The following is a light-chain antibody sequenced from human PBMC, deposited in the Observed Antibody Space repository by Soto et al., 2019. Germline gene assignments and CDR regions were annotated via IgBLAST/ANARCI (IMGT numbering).Light chain of an antibody. CDR1: QSVSSN. J-gene: IGKJ1*01. CDR2: DAS. CDR3: QQYGTAPPST. Sequence: EIVMTQSPATLSVSPGERATLSCRASQSVSSNLAWYQQKPGQAPRLLIYDASNRATGIPDRFSGSGSGTDFTLNISRLEPEDFAVYYCQQYGTAPPSTFGQGTKVDIK. V-gene: IGKV3-20*01.